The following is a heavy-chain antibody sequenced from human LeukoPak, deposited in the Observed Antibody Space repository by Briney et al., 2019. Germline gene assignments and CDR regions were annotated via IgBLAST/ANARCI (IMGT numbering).Heavy chain of an antibody. V-gene: IGHV4-59*01. CDR1: GGSISSYY. CDR2: IHYSGST. J-gene: IGHJ4*02. CDR3: AKTAKYYYGSETYYFFEY. Sequence: SETLSLTCTVSGGSISSYYWSWIRQPPGKGLEWIGYIHYSGSTNYNPSLKSRVTISVDTSKNQFSLKLSSVTAADTAVYYCAKTAKYYYGSETYYFFEYWGQGTLVTVSS. D-gene: IGHD3-10*01.